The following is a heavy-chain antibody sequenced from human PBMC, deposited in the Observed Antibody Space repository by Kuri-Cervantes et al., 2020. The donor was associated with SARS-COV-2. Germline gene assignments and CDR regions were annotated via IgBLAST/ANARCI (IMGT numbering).Heavy chain of an antibody. J-gene: IGHJ6*02. CDR1: GFTFSSYC. CDR2: ISYDGNNK. CDR3: AREFHDFWSGYYGPYYFYAMDV. V-gene: IGHV3-30*03. D-gene: IGHD3-3*01. Sequence: GESLKISCAASGFTFSSYCMHWVRQAPGKGLEWVAVISYDGNNKYYADSVKGRFTISRDDSKNILYLQMNCLRVEDTAVYYCAREFHDFWSGYYGPYYFYAMDVWGQGTTVTVSS.